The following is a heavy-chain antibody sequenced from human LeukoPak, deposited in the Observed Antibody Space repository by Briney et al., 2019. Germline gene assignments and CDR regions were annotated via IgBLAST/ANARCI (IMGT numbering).Heavy chain of an antibody. Sequence: SVKVSCKASGGTFSNYAISWVRQAPGQGLEWMGGIIPIFGTANYAQKFQGRVTITADESTSTAYMELSSLRSEDTAVYYCARSTIFGVAMGYNWFDPWGQGTLVTVSS. CDR2: IIPIFGTA. V-gene: IGHV1-69*13. D-gene: IGHD3-3*01. J-gene: IGHJ5*02. CDR1: GGTFSNYA. CDR3: ARSTIFGVAMGYNWFDP.